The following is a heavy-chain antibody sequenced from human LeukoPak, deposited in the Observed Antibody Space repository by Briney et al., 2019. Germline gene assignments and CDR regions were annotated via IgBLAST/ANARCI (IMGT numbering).Heavy chain of an antibody. CDR2: ISGRGSSGGTP. CDR1: GFTFNTYA. Sequence: PGGSLRLSCAASGFTFNTYAMSWVRQARGKGLEWGSTISGRGSSGGTPYYADSVKGRFTISRDNSKDTLYLQLNSLRAEDTAVYYCAKDKDSAFDYWGQGTLVTVSS. CDR3: AKDKDSAFDY. D-gene: IGHD5-18*01. J-gene: IGHJ4*02. V-gene: IGHV3-23*01.